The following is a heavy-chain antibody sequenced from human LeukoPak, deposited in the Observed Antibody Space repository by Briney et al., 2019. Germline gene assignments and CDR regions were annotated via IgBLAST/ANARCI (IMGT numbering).Heavy chain of an antibody. CDR2: IKSKTDGGTT. J-gene: IGHJ3*02. V-gene: IGHV3-15*01. CDR1: GFTFSSYA. D-gene: IGHD3-22*01. Sequence: GGSLRLSCAASGFTFSSYAMSWVRQAPGKGLEWVGRIKSKTDGGTTDYAAPVKGRFTISRDDSKNTLYLQMNSLKTEDTAVYYCTTEWLMGDAFDIWGQGTMVTVSS. CDR3: TTEWLMGDAFDI.